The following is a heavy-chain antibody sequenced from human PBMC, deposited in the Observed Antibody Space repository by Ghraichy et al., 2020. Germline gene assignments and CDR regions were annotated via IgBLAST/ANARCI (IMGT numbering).Heavy chain of an antibody. CDR3: ARGSLIPSAGTFDY. D-gene: IGHD6-13*01. CDR1: GFTFSTYA. Sequence: GGSLRLSCAASGFTFSTYAIHWVRQAPGKGLEWVAGVSYDGKNKYYAASLKGRLTISRDNSKNTLFLQMNSLRPEDTAVFYCARGSLIPSAGTFDYWGQGPLVTVSS. V-gene: IGHV3-30*04. J-gene: IGHJ4*02. CDR2: VSYDGKNK.